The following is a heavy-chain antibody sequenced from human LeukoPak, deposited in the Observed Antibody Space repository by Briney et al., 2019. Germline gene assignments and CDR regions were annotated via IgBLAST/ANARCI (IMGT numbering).Heavy chain of an antibody. J-gene: IGHJ4*02. CDR2: ISAYNGNT. CDR1: GGTFSSYA. V-gene: IGHV1-18*01. D-gene: IGHD4-23*01. Sequence: ASVKVSCEASGGTFSSYAISWVRQAPGQGLEWMGWISAYNGNTNYAQKLQGRVTMTTDTSTSTAYMELRSLRSDDTAVYYCARDLRWEPGKIFDYWGQGTLVTVSS. CDR3: ARDLRWEPGKIFDY.